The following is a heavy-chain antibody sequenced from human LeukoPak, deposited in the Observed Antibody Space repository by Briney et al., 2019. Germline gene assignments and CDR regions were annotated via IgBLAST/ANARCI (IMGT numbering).Heavy chain of an antibody. Sequence: PGRSLRLSCAASGFIFSTYGMHWVRQAPGKGLEWVAIISYDGSDKYYADSVKGRFTISRDNSKNTLYLQMNSLRGEDTAVYYCAKDSARYGDYDYWGQGTVVTVSS. CDR1: GFIFSTYG. D-gene: IGHD4-17*01. V-gene: IGHV3-30*18. J-gene: IGHJ4*02. CDR2: ISYDGSDK. CDR3: AKDSARYGDYDY.